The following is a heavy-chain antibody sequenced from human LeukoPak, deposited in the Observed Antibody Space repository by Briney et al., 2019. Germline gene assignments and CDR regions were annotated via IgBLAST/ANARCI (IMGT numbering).Heavy chain of an antibody. CDR3: ARGRIAVAGTSTYYYYYGMDV. D-gene: IGHD6-19*01. CDR1: GYTFTSYD. CDR2: MNPNSGNT. J-gene: IGHJ6*02. V-gene: IGHV1-8*01. Sequence: ASVKVSRKASGYTFTSYDINWVRQATGQGLEWMGWMNPNSGNTGYAQKFQGRVTMTRNTSISTAYMELSSLRSEDTAVYYCARGRIAVAGTSTYYYYYGMDVWGQGTTVTVSS.